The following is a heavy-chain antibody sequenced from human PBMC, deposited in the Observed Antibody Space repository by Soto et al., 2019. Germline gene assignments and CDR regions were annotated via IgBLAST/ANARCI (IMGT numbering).Heavy chain of an antibody. J-gene: IGHJ6*02. CDR1: GGTFGSYA. CDR3: ARSQGSSTSLEIYYYYYYGMDV. Sequence: QVQLVQSGAEVKKPGSSVKVSCKASGGTFGSYAISWVRQAPGQGLEWMGGIIPIPGTANYAQNCQCRVTIAADESTSTAYMELSSLRSEDTAVYYCARSQGSSTSLEIYYYYYYGMDVWGQGTTVTVSS. V-gene: IGHV1-69*01. D-gene: IGHD2-2*01. CDR2: IIPIPGTA.